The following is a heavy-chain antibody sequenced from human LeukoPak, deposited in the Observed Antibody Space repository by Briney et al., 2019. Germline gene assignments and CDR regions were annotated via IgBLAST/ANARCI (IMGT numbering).Heavy chain of an antibody. Sequence: ASVKVSCKASGYTFTGYYMHWVRQAPGQGLEWMGWINPNSGGTNYAQKFQGRVIMTRDASISTAYMELSRRRSDDTAAYYCAGGRRDYRNSFVYWGEGALGTVSS. CDR1: GYTFTGYY. V-gene: IGHV1-2*02. CDR2: INPNSGGT. J-gene: IGHJ4*02. D-gene: IGHD4-11*01. CDR3: AGGRRDYRNSFVY.